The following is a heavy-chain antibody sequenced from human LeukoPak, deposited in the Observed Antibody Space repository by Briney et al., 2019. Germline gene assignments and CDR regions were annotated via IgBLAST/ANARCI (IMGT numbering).Heavy chain of an antibody. J-gene: IGHJ4*02. V-gene: IGHV3-23*01. Sequence: ETLSLTCAVYGGSFSGYYWSWIRQAPGKGLEWVSAISGSGGSTYYADSVKGRFTISRDNSKNTLYLQMNSLRAEDTAVYYCAKGTTTRAGTFDYWGQGTLVTVSS. D-gene: IGHD6-13*01. CDR1: GGSFSGYY. CDR2: ISGSGGST. CDR3: AKGTTTRAGTFDY.